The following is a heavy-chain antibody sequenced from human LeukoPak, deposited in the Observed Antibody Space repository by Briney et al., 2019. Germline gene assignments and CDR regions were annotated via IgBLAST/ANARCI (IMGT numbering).Heavy chain of an antibody. D-gene: IGHD1-14*01. Sequence: ASVTVSCKASGYTFTSYYMHWVRQAPGQGLEWMGIINPSGGDTSYAHKLQGRLTMTRDTSTNTVYMELTSLRSEDTAVYYCAREVMDNLRFDYWGQGTLVTVSS. V-gene: IGHV1-46*01. CDR3: AREVMDNLRFDY. CDR1: GYTFTSYY. CDR2: INPSGGDT. J-gene: IGHJ4*02.